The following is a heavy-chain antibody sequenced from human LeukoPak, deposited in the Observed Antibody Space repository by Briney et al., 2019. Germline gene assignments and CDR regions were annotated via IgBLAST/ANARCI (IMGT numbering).Heavy chain of an antibody. CDR2: IYYSGST. CDR3: ARYRITMIVVVIKTKAGWFDP. D-gene: IGHD3-22*01. V-gene: IGHV4-39*01. CDR1: GGSISSSSYY. J-gene: IGHJ5*02. Sequence: SETLSLTCTVSGGSISSSSYYWGWIRQPPGKGLEWIGSIYYSGSTYYNPSLKSRVTISVDTSKNQFSLKLSSVTAADTAVYYCARYRITMIVVVIKTKAGWFDPWGQGTLVTVPS.